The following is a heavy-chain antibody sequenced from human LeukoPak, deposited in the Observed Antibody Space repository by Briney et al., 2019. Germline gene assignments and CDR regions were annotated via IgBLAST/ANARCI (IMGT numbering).Heavy chain of an antibody. CDR1: GGSISSYY. D-gene: IGHD6-13*01. V-gene: IGHV4-59*08. Sequence: SETLSLTCTVSGGSISSYYWSWIRQPPGKGLEWIGYIYYSGSTNYNPSLKSRVTISVDTSKNQFSLKLSSVTAADTAVYYCARHFGYSSSWYNIWGQGTLVTVSS. J-gene: IGHJ4*02. CDR2: IYYSGST. CDR3: ARHFGYSSSWYNI.